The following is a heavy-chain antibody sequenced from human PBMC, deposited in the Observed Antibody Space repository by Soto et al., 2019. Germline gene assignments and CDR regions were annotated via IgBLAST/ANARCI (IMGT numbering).Heavy chain of an antibody. CDR2: ISSSTSYV. J-gene: IGHJ5*01. CDR3: ASDPSEGRVGNWFES. D-gene: IGHD2-2*01. Sequence: EVQLVESGGGLVKPGGSLRLSCAASGFTFSRYGMNWLRQAPGKGLEWVASISSSTSYVYYADSVKGRFSTSRDNDKNILYLEMYALRTEDAAVYYCASDPSEGRVGNWFESWGQGTLVNVSS. V-gene: IGHV3-21*03. CDR1: GFTFSRYG.